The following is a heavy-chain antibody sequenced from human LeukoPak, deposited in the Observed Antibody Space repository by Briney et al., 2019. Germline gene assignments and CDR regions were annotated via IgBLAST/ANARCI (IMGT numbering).Heavy chain of an antibody. J-gene: IGHJ3*02. CDR1: GFTFSSYS. D-gene: IGHD3-9*01. CDR3: ATGNYGILTGYYATRATNAFDI. CDR2: ISSSSYI. Sequence: GGSLRLSCAASGFTFSSYSMNWVRQAPGKGLEWVSSISSSSYIYYADSVKGRFTISSDNAKNSLYLQMNSLRAEDTAVYYCATGNYGILTGYYATRATNAFDIWGQGTMVTVSS. V-gene: IGHV3-21*01.